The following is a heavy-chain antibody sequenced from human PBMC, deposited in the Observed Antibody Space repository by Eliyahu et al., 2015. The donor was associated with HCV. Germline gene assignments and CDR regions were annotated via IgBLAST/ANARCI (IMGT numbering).Heavy chain of an antibody. J-gene: IGHJ3*02. D-gene: IGHD3-10*01. CDR3: ARASVVLWFGRDDAFDI. V-gene: IGHV4-34*01. Sequence: QDHLQQWGAGLLRPSETLSLTCAVYGGSFXGYYWSWIRQSPGKGLEWVGEINHTGSTKYNPSLKSRVSLSADSSKSQFSLTLTSVTSADTAMYYCARASVVLWFGRDDAFDIWGQGTMVTVSS. CDR1: GGSFXGYY. CDR2: INHTGST.